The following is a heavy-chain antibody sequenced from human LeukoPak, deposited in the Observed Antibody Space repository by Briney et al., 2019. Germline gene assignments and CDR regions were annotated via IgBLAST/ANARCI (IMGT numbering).Heavy chain of an antibody. V-gene: IGHV3-21*04. CDR2: ISSSSSYI. CDR1: GFTFSSYS. D-gene: IGHD3-22*01. Sequence: GGSLRLSCAASGFTFSSYSMNWVRQAPGKGLEWVSSISSSSSYIYYAGSVKGRFTISRDNAKNSLYLQMNSLRAEDTAVYYCARDQSVYYDSSGTDYWGQGTLVTVSS. J-gene: IGHJ4*02. CDR3: ARDQSVYYDSSGTDY.